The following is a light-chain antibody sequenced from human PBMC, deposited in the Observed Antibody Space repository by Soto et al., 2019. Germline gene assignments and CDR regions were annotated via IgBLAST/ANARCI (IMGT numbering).Light chain of an antibody. CDR3: QQYKSGYT. J-gene: IGKJ2*01. CDR1: QTIIGW. V-gene: IGKV1-5*01. CDR2: DAS. Sequence: DIQMTQSPSTLSASVGDRVTITCRASQTIIGWLAWYQQKPGKAPKLLIYDASTLESGVPSRFSGSESETEFTLTISSLQPDDLATYYCQQYKSGYTFGQGTKLAIK.